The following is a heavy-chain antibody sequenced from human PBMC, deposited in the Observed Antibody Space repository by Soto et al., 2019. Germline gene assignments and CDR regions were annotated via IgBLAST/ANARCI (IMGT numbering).Heavy chain of an antibody. D-gene: IGHD2-2*01. V-gene: IGHV3-48*01. CDR3: ARDRTDCSSTSCPVGY. CDR2: ISSSSTI. CDR1: GFTFSSYS. J-gene: IGHJ4*02. Sequence: EVQLVESGGGLVQPGGSLRLSCAASGFTFSSYSMNWVRQAPGKGLEWVSYISSSSTIYYADSVKGRFTISRDNAKNSLYLQMNSLRAEDTAVYYCARDRTDCSSTSCPVGYWGQGTLVTVSS.